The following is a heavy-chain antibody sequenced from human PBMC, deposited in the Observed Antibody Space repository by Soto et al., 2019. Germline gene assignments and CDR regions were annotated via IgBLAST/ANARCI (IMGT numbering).Heavy chain of an antibody. D-gene: IGHD2-21*01. V-gene: IGHV4-30-4*01. J-gene: IGHJ6*02. CDR1: VGSISSGGYY. CDR2: IYYSGST. CDR3: GTMPIVVQTAPMDV. Sequence: LSRTCTVSVGSISSGGYYWSWIRQPPGKGLEWIGYIYYSGSTSYNASLKSRTSISADPSNNQFSLKLHSLTAADTAVYFCGTMPIVVQTAPMDVWGPRTPVIVSS.